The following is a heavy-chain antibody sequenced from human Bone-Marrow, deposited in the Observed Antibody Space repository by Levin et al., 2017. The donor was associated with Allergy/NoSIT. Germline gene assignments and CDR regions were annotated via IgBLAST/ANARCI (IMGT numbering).Heavy chain of an antibody. D-gene: IGHD2-15*01. J-gene: IGHJ4*02. CDR1: GFSITSGTYY. CDR3: ARVETGVAVSWIFDY. CDR2: TYHSGST. V-gene: IGHV4-31*03. Sequence: PSETLSLTCTVSGFSITSGTYYWGWLRQPPGKGLEWVGYTYHSGSTFYNPSLKSRLTLSFDASKNQFSLRLNSVTAADTAVYYCARVETGVAVSWIFDYWGRGTLVTVSS.